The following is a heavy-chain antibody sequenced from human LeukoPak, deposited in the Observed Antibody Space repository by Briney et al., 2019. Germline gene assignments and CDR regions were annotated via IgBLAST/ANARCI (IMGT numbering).Heavy chain of an antibody. Sequence: SETLSLTYTVSGGSISGYYWSWIRQPAGKGLEWIGRIYTSGSTNYSPSLKSRVTMSVDTSKNQFSLKLSSVTAADTAFYHGEDGIRYFDWLLSAGGNAFDIWGQGTMVTVSS. CDR3: EDGIRYFDWLLSAGGNAFDI. V-gene: IGHV4-4*07. J-gene: IGHJ3*02. CDR1: GGSISGYY. D-gene: IGHD3-9*01. CDR2: IYTSGST.